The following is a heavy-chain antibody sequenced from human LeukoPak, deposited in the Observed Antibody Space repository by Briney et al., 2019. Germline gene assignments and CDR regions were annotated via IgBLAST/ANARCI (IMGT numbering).Heavy chain of an antibody. V-gene: IGHV3-64D*06. CDR2: ISSNGGST. D-gene: IGHD3-10*01. J-gene: IGHJ4*02. CDR3: VKDKERGIMRFGELPY. CDR1: GFTFSSYA. Sequence: PPGGSLRLSCAASGFTFSSYAMHWVRQAPGKGLEYVSAISSNGGSTYYADSVKGRFTISRDNSKNTLYLQMSSLRAEDTAVYYCVKDKERGIMRFGELPYWGQGTLVTVSS.